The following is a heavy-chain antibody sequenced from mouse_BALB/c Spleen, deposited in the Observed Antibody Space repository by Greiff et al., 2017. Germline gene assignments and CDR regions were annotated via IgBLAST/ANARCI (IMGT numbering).Heavy chain of an antibody. CDR2: IWAGGST. Sequence: VQRVESGPGLVAPSQCLSITCTVSGFSLTSYGVHWVRQPPGKGLEWLGVIWAGGSTNYNSALMSRLSISKDNSKSQVFLKMNSLQTDDTAMYYCARERGIYYYAMDYWGQGTSVTVSS. CDR3: ARERGIYYYAMDY. J-gene: IGHJ4*01. CDR1: GFSLTSYG. V-gene: IGHV2-9*02.